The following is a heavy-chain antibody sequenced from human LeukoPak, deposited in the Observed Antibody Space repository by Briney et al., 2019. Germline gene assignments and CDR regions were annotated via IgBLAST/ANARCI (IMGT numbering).Heavy chain of an antibody. CDR3: ARDLRTTLDIRYYYESSGYYYASAFDI. CDR1: GYTFTSYG. CDR2: ISAYNGNT. D-gene: IGHD3-22*01. Sequence: ASVKVSCKASGYTFTSYGISWVRQAPGQGLEWMGWISAYNGNTNYAQKLQGRVTMTTDTSTSTAYMELRSLRSDDTAVYYCARDLRTTLDIRYYYESSGYYYASAFDIWGQGTMVTVSS. J-gene: IGHJ3*02. V-gene: IGHV1-18*01.